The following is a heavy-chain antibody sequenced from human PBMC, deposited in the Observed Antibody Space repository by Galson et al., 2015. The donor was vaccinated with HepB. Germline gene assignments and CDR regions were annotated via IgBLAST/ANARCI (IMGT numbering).Heavy chain of an antibody. CDR2: ISDSGTDT. CDR1: GFTFSDYY. D-gene: IGHD2-15*01. Sequence: SLRLSCAASGFTFSDYYMSWIRQAPGKGLEWIAYISDSGTDTYYADSVKGRFTISRDNDRNSLYLQMSSLRAEDTAVYYCARFRYCSRDPSRSVDSWGQGTLVAVSS. J-gene: IGHJ5*01. CDR3: ARFRYCSRDPSRSVDS. V-gene: IGHV3-11*01.